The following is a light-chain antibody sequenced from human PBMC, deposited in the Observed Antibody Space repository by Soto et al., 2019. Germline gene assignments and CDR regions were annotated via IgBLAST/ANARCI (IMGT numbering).Light chain of an antibody. CDR3: AAWYDSLNAWV. V-gene: IGLV1-44*01. J-gene: IGLJ3*02. Sequence: QPVLTQPPSASGTPGQRVTISCSGSSSNIGSNTVNWYQQLPGTAPKLLIYSNNQRPSGVPDRFSGSKSGTSASLAISGLQQEDEADYYCAAWYDSLNAWVFGGGTKLTVL. CDR2: SNN. CDR1: SSNIGSNT.